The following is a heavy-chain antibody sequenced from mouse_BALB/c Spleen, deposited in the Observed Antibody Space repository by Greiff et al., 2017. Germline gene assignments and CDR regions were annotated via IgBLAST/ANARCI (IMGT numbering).Heavy chain of an antibody. CDR3: ARGRGYFDV. Sequence: EVQLQQSGPELVKPGASVKISCKASGYTFTDYNMHWVKQSHGKSLEWIGYIYPYNGGTGYNQKFKSKATLTVDNSSSTAYMELRSLTSEDSAVYYCARGRGYFDVWGAGTTVTVSS. CDR1: GYTFTDYN. J-gene: IGHJ1*01. V-gene: IGHV1S29*02. CDR2: IYPYNGGT. D-gene: IGHD1-1*01.